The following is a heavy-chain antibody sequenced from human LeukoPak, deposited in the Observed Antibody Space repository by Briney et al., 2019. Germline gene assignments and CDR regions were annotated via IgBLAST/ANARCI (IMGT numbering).Heavy chain of an antibody. CDR1: GYTFVNFD. Sequence: GASVKVSCKTSGYTFVNFDINWVRQATGQGLEWMGWASPDSGNTGYAQKFQGRVTMTRNTSINTVYMELSSLRSEDTGVYYCARGLRADSWGQGTLVTVSS. CDR2: ASPDSGNT. D-gene: IGHD2-21*01. V-gene: IGHV1-8*01. J-gene: IGHJ4*02. CDR3: ARGLRADS.